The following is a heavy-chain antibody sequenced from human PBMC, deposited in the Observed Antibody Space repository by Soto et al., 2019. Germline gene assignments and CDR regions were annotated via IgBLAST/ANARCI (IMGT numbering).Heavy chain of an antibody. J-gene: IGHJ6*02. V-gene: IGHV4-34*01. CDR2: INHSGVT. Sequence: QVQLQQWGAGLLKPSGTLSLTCAVYGGSFSGYYWSWIRQPPGKGLEWNGEINHSGVTNYKPSLKHRVTISVDASKNQCSLQLKSVTAADTALYYCARFSGSYYYAMDVWGQGSTVTVSS. D-gene: IGHD6-19*01. CDR1: GGSFSGYY. CDR3: ARFSGSYYYAMDV.